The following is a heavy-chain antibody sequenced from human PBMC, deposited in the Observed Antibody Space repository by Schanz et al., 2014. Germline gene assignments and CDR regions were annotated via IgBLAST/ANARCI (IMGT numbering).Heavy chain of an antibody. CDR2: ITYNGGTI. V-gene: IGHV3-48*01. Sequence: EVQLVESGGGLVQPGGSLRLSCSASGFPFSSHSFNWVRRAPGKGLEWISYITYNGGTIYYADSVKGRFTISRDNAKNSLYLEMNILRAEDTAVYYCAKGRFGELSAFDIWGQGTMVTVSS. CDR3: AKGRFGELSAFDI. CDR1: GFPFSSHS. J-gene: IGHJ3*02. D-gene: IGHD3-10*01.